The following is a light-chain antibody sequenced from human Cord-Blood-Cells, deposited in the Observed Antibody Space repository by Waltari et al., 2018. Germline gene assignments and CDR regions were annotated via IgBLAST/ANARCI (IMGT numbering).Light chain of an antibody. J-gene: IGLJ2*01. CDR3: CSYAGSYTVV. Sequence: QSALTQPCSVSGSPGQSVTISCTGTSSDVGGYNVVSWYQQHPGKAPKLMIYDVSKRPSGVPNRFSGSKSGNTASLTISGLQAEDEADYYCCSYAGSYTVVFGGGTKLTVL. CDR2: DVS. V-gene: IGLV2-11*01. CDR1: SSDVGGYNV.